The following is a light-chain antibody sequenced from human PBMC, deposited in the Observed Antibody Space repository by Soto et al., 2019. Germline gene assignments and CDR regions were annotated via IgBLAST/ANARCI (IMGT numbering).Light chain of an antibody. CDR1: QSVTNNY. CDR3: HLYGSSVPFP. CDR2: GAS. Sequence: EVVLTQSPGTRSLSPGERATLSCRASQSVTNNYLAWYQQRPGQAPKLLIYGASNRPTGIPDRFSGSGSGTDFTPTISRLDPEDFAVYYFHLYGSSVPFPFGPGTKVDIK. J-gene: IGKJ3*01. V-gene: IGKV3-20*01.